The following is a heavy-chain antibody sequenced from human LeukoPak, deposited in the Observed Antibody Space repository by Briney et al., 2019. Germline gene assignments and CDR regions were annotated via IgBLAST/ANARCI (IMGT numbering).Heavy chain of an antibody. V-gene: IGHV3-7*05. CDR3: AREDNRCFDY. D-gene: IGHD1-14*01. CDR2: IKQDGSEK. J-gene: IGHJ4*02. CDR1: GFTFSSYW. Sequence: PGGSLRLSCAASGFTFSSYWMNWVRQAPGKGLEWVANIKQDGSEKYYVGSVKGRFNISRDNAKKSLYLQMNSLRAEDTAVYYCAREDNRCFDYWGQGTLVTVSS.